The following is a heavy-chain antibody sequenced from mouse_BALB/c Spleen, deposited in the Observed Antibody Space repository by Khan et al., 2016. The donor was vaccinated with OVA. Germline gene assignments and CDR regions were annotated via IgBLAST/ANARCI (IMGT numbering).Heavy chain of an antibody. V-gene: IGHV1S136*01. CDR3: SAVDTYCVSFAY. J-gene: IGHJ3*01. CDR1: GYTFTSYV. CDR2: IYPFNDDT. Sequence: VQLQQSGPELVKPGASVKMSCKAAGYTFTSYVIHWVKQKPGLGLEWIGYIYPFNDDTKYNEKFKGKATLTSDKSSSTAYMELSSLNSEDSAVFSCSAVDTYCVSFAYWGQGTLVTVSA. D-gene: IGHD2-12*01.